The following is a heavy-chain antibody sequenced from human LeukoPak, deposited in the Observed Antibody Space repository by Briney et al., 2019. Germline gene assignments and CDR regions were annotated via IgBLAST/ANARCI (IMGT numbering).Heavy chain of an antibody. J-gene: IGHJ4*02. CDR1: DGSVSNFHYY. Sequence: SETLSLTCTISDGSVSNFHYYWSWIRQPPGKGLEWIGEINHSGSTNYNPSLKSRVTISVDTSKNQFSLKLSSVTAADTAVYYCARGGAAQRGYYDSSGYYSFWGQGTLVTVSS. CDR3: ARGGAAQRGYYDSSGYYSF. D-gene: IGHD3-22*01. CDR2: INHSGST. V-gene: IGHV4-34*01.